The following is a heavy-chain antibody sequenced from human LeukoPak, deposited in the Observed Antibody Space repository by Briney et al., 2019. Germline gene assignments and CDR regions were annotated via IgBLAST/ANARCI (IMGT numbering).Heavy chain of an antibody. J-gene: IGHJ4*02. Sequence: SVKVSCKASGGTFSSYAISWVRQAPGQGLEWMGGIIPIFGTANYAQKFQGRVTITADKSTSTAYMELSSLRSEDTAAYYCARVSYYGSGSYYNEDYWGQGTLVTVS. D-gene: IGHD3-10*01. CDR2: IIPIFGTA. CDR3: ARVSYYGSGSYYNEDY. V-gene: IGHV1-69*06. CDR1: GGTFSSYA.